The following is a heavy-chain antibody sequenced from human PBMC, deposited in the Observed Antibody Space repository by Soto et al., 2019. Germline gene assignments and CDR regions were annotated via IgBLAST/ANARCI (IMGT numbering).Heavy chain of an antibody. V-gene: IGHV4-30-2*01. Sequence: SETLSLTCAVSGGSISSGGYSWSWIRQPPGKGLEWIGYIYHSGSTYYNPSLKSRVTISVDRSKNQFSLKLSSVTAADTAVYYCGRVPDRSGQGTLFIVSA. J-gene: IGHJ5*02. CDR3: GRVPDR. CDR2: IYHSGST. CDR1: GGSISSGGYS. D-gene: IGHD2-2*01.